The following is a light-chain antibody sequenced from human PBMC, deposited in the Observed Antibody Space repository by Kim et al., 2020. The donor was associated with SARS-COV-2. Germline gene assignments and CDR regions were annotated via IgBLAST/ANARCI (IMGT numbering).Light chain of an antibody. V-gene: IGLV7-46*01. Sequence: QAVVTQEPSLTVSPGGTVTLTCGSSTGVVTSGHYPYWFQQKPGQAPRTLIYDASNKHSWTPARFSGSLLGGKAALTLSGAQPEDEAEYYCLLQYGGGVRVFGGGTQLTVL. CDR3: LLQYGGGVRV. CDR1: TGVVTSGHY. CDR2: DAS. J-gene: IGLJ2*01.